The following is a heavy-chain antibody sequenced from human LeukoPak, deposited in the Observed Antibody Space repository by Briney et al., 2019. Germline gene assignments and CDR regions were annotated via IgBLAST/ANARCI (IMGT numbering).Heavy chain of an antibody. CDR2: IYYSGST. CDR3: ARVASSGYFNYFDY. CDR1: GGSISTYY. D-gene: IGHD3-22*01. V-gene: IGHV4-59*01. Sequence: SETLSLTCTVSGGSISTYYWSWIRQPPGKGLELIGYIYYSGSTNYNPSLKSRVTISVDTSKNQFPLKLSSVTAADTAVYYCARVASSGYFNYFDYWGQGTLVTVSS. J-gene: IGHJ4*02.